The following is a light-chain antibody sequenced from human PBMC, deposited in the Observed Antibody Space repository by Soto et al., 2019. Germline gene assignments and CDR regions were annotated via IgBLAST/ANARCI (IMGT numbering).Light chain of an antibody. CDR2: EVT. V-gene: IGLV2-14*01. Sequence: QSVLTQPASVSASPGQSITISCTGTSSDVGTYDDVSWYRQHPGKAPRLLIYEVTNRPSGVSNRFSGSKSGDTASLTISGLQAEDVGDYYCSSYTIGSTYVFGSGTKVTVL. CDR1: SSDVGTYDD. CDR3: SSYTIGSTYV. J-gene: IGLJ1*01.